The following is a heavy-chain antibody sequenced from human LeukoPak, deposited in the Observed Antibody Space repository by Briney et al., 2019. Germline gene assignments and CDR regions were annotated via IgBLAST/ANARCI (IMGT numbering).Heavy chain of an antibody. Sequence: ASVKVSCKASGYTFTDYSMHWVRQAPGQGLEWMGWINPNSGGTDYAQKVQGRVTMTRVTSSSTAYLEVTRLTSDDTAVYCCARDMIAAAGAGGWGQGTLVTVSS. CDR2: INPNSGGT. CDR3: ARDMIAAAGAGG. CDR1: GYTFTDYS. V-gene: IGHV1-2*02. J-gene: IGHJ4*02. D-gene: IGHD6-13*01.